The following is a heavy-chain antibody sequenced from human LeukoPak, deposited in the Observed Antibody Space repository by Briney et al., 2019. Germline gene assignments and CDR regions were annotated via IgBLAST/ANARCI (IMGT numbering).Heavy chain of an antibody. CDR1: GFTFSDYY. CDR3: AKVPNYDFWSGYNYYGMDV. D-gene: IGHD3-3*01. J-gene: IGHJ6*02. CDR2: ISSSGSTI. V-gene: IGHV3-11*01. Sequence: GGSLRLSCAASGFTFSDYYMSWIRQAPGKGLEWVSYISSSGSTIYYADSVKGRFTISRDNAKNSLYLQMNSLRAEDTAVYYCAKVPNYDFWSGYNYYGMDVWGQGTTVTVSS.